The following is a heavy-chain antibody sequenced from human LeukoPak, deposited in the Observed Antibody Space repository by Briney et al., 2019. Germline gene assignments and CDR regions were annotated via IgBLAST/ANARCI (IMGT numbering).Heavy chain of an antibody. V-gene: IGHV1-2*02. D-gene: IGHD2-15*01. Sequence: GASVKVSCKASGYTFTGYYMHWVRQAPGQGLEWMGWINPNSGGTNYAQKFQGRVTMTRDTSISTAYMELSRLRSDDTAVYYCARDFSIQVVVAELTESWFDPWGQGTLVTVSS. J-gene: IGHJ5*02. CDR3: ARDFSIQVVVAELTESWFDP. CDR2: INPNSGGT. CDR1: GYTFTGYY.